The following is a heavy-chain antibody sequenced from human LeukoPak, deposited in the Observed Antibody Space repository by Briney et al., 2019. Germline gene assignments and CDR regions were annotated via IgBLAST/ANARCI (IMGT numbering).Heavy chain of an antibody. J-gene: IGHJ6*04. Sequence: SETLSLTCAVYGGSLSGYYWNWISQPPGKGLEWIGEISHSGSTNYNPSLKSRVTISIDTSKNQFSLKLSSVTAADTAVYYCARDWSYYGMDVCGKGTTVTVSS. CDR3: ARDWSYYGMDV. D-gene: IGHD3/OR15-3a*01. CDR2: ISHSGST. CDR1: GGSLSGYY. V-gene: IGHV4-34*01.